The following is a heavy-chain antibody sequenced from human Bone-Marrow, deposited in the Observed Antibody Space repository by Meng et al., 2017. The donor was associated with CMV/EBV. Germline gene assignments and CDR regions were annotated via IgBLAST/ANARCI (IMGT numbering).Heavy chain of an antibody. CDR3: ARAVVVPAAILIFDAFDI. D-gene: IGHD2-2*01. V-gene: IGHV1-69*05. J-gene: IGHJ3*02. Sequence: SVKVSCKASGGTFSSYAISWVRQAPGQGLEWMGGIIPIFGTANYAQKFQGRVTITTDESTSTAYMELSSLRSEDTAVYYCARAVVVPAAILIFDAFDIWGQGTRVT. CDR1: GGTFSSYA. CDR2: IIPIFGTA.